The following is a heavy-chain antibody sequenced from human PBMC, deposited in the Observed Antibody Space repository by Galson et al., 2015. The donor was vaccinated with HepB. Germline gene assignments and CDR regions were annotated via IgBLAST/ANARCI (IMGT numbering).Heavy chain of an antibody. V-gene: IGHV1-18*01. CDR2: ISTVNGNT. D-gene: IGHD4-17*01. CDR1: GYSFSRFG. J-gene: IGHJ4*02. CDR3: ARPQMTTVTRRCQYYLDS. Sequence: SVKVSCKASGYSFSRFGITWVRQAPGQGLEWMGWISTVNGNTNYAQKLQGRVTMTIDTSPTTAYMELGCLTSDDTAIYYCARPQMTTVTRRCQYYLDSWGQGTLVIVSS.